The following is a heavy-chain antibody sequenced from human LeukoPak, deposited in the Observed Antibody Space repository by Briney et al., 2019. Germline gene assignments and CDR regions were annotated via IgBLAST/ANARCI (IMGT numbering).Heavy chain of an antibody. V-gene: IGHV1-18*01. CDR3: ARTSIAQNAFDI. D-gene: IGHD2-15*01. J-gene: IGHJ3*02. CDR1: GYTFTSYG. CDR2: ISAYNGNT. Sequence: ASVKVSCKASGYTFTSYGISWVRQAPGQGLEWMGWISAYNGNTNYAQKLQGRVTMTTDTSTSTAYMELRSLRSDDTAVYYCARTSIAQNAFDIWDQGAMVTVSS.